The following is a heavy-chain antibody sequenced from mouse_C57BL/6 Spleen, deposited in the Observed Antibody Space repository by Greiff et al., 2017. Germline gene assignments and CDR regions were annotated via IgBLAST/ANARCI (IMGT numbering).Heavy chain of an antibody. D-gene: IGHD1-1*01. CDR1: GFSLTSYA. J-gene: IGHJ4*01. Sequence: QVKLMESGPGLVAPSQSLSITCTVSGFSLTSYAISWVRQPPGKGLEWLGVIWTGGGTNYNSALKSRMSISKDNSKSQVFVKMHSLQPDDTARYYCAASSQPYYAMDYWGQGTSVTVSS. CDR3: AASSQPYYAMDY. CDR2: IWTGGGT. V-gene: IGHV2-9-1*01.